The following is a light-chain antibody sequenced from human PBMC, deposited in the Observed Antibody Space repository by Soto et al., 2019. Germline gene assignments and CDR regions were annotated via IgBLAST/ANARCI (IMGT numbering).Light chain of an antibody. CDR3: QKYGRSPV. V-gene: IGKV3-20*01. J-gene: IGKJ4*01. CDR1: PSVSNSY. CDR2: GTS. Sequence: EIVLTQSPGTLSVSPGERATLSCRADPSVSNSYLAWYQQKPGQAPRLLIYGTSSRATGLPDRFSGSGSGTEFTLTISRLEPEDFAVDDCQKYGRSPVFGGGTKVDIK.